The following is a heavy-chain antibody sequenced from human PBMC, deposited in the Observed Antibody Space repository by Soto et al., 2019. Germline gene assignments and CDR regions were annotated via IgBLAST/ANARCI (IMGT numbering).Heavy chain of an antibody. J-gene: IGHJ5*02. CDR1: GGSVSSGSYY. V-gene: IGHV4-61*01. CDR3: AITPYPSYGGYSGSDGWFDP. CDR2: IYYSGST. Sequence: SETLSLTCTVSGGSVSSGSYYWSWIRQPPGKGLEWIGYIYYSGSTNYNPSLKSRVTISVDTSKNQFSLKLSSVTAADTAVYYCAITPYPSYGGYSGSDGWFDPWGQGTLVTVSS. D-gene: IGHD5-12*01.